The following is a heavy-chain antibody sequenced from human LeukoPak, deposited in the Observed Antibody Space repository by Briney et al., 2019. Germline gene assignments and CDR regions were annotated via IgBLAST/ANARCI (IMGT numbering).Heavy chain of an antibody. J-gene: IGHJ4*02. Sequence: PGGSLRLSCAASGFTFSSYSMNWVRQAPGKGLEWVSYISSSSSTIYYADSVKGRFTISRDNAKNSLYLQMNSLRAEDTAVYYCAKDDQIRLFDYWGQGTLVTVSS. CDR2: ISSSSSTI. CDR3: AKDDQIRLFDY. V-gene: IGHV3-48*04. CDR1: GFTFSSYS. D-gene: IGHD2-2*01.